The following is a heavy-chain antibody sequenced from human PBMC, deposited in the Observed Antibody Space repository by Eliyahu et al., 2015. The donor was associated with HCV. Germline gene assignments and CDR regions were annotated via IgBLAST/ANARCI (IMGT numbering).Heavy chain of an antibody. J-gene: IGHJ4*02. CDR1: GFTVSSXY. CDR2: IYSGGST. D-gene: IGHD3-3*01. V-gene: IGHV3-66*01. Sequence: EVQLVESGGGLVQPGGSLRLSCAASGFTVSSXYMSWVRQAPGKGLEWVSVIYSGGSTYYADSVKGRFTISRDNSKNTLYLQMNSLRAEDTAVYYCARGAYDFWSGYPTPFDYWGQGTLVTVSS. CDR3: ARGAYDFWSGYPTPFDY.